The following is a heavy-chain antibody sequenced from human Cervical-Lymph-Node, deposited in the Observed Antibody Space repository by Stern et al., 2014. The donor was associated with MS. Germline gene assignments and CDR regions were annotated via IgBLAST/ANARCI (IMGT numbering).Heavy chain of an antibody. V-gene: IGHV3-30*18. D-gene: IGHD3-22*01. J-gene: IGHJ4*02. CDR2: ISYDGSNK. CDR3: AKDIYDSSGQLDY. CDR1: GFTFSRFP. Sequence: VHLVESGGGVVQPGRSLRLSCAASGFTFSRFPMHWVRQAPGKGLEWVAFISYDGSNKYYADSVKGRFTIARDNPKNTLYLQMNGLRAEDTAVYFCAKDIYDSSGQLDYWGQGALVTVSS.